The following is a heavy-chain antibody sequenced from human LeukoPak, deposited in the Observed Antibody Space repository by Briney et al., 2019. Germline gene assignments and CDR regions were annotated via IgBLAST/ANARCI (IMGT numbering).Heavy chain of an antibody. J-gene: IGHJ4*02. CDR3: ARAFQSLGGLSLPDY. CDR1: GYTFTNYA. V-gene: IGHV7-4-1*02. D-gene: IGHD3-16*02. CDR2: IHPSTGNP. Sequence: ASVKVSCKASGYTFTNYAMNWVRQAPGQGLEWMGWIHPSTGNPTYAQGFTGRFVFSLDTSVSTTYLQITSLKAEDTAVYFCARAFQSLGGLSLPDYWGQGTLVTVSS.